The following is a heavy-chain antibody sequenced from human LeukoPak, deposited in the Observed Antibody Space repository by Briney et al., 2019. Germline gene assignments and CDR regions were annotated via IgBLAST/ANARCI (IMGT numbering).Heavy chain of an antibody. CDR2: INHSGSS. Sequence: PGGSLRLSCAASGFPFSSYWMSWVRQAPWKGLEWIGEINHSGSSNYNPSLKSRVTVSVDTSKNQFSLKLRSVTAADTAIYYCARAPETVAIDYWGQGSLVTVSS. CDR1: GFPFSSYW. V-gene: IGHV4-34*01. J-gene: IGHJ4*02. CDR3: ARAPETVAIDY. D-gene: IGHD5-12*01.